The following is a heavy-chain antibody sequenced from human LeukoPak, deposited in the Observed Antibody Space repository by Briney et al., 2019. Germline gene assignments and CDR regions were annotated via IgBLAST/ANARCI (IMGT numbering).Heavy chain of an antibody. J-gene: IGHJ3*02. Sequence: TSETLSLTCTVSGGSISSYYWSWIRQPPGKGLEWIGYIYYSGSTNYNPSLKSRVTISVDTSKNQFSLELSSVTAADTAVYYCARLGVTFDIWGQGTMVTVSS. V-gene: IGHV4-59*01. CDR3: ARLGVTFDI. D-gene: IGHD3-3*01. CDR2: IYYSGST. CDR1: GGSISSYY.